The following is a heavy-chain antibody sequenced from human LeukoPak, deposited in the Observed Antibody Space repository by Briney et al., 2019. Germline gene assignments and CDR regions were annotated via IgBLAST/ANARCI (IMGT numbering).Heavy chain of an antibody. CDR3: ARVLGSLDYGDYVGYFDY. CDR1: GGTFSSYA. Sequence: SVKVSCKASGGTFSSYAISWVRQAPGQGLEWMGGIIPIFGTANYAQKFQGRVTITADTSTSTAYMELRSLRSDDTAVYYCARVLGSLDYGDYVGYFDYWGQGTLVTVSS. V-gene: IGHV1-69*06. CDR2: IIPIFGTA. D-gene: IGHD4-17*01. J-gene: IGHJ4*02.